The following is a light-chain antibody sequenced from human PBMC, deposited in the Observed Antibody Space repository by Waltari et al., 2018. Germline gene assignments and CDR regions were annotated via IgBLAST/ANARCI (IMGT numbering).Light chain of an antibody. V-gene: IGLV2-23*02. Sequence: QSALTQPASVSGSPGQSITISCTGTSSDVGGYHYVSWYQQHPGKAPKLMIYDVSKRPSGVSNRFSGSKSGNTASLTISGLQAEDEADYYCCSYADSSVIFGGGTKLTVL. CDR3: CSYADSSVI. CDR2: DVS. CDR1: SSDVGGYHY. J-gene: IGLJ2*01.